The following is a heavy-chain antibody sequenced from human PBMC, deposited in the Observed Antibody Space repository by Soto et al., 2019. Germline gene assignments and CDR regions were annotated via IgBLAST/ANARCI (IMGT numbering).Heavy chain of an antibody. Sequence: SATLSLTCAVDGGCFCGYLGSWIRHPPGKWLEWIGEINHSGSTNYNPSLKSRVTISVDTSKNQFSLKLSSVTAADTAVYYCARTHYDFWSGHHWLDLWGQGTMATVSS. V-gene: IGHV4-34*01. CDR3: ARTHYDFWSGHHWLDL. D-gene: IGHD3-3*01. J-gene: IGHJ5*02. CDR1: GGCFCGYL. CDR2: INHSGST.